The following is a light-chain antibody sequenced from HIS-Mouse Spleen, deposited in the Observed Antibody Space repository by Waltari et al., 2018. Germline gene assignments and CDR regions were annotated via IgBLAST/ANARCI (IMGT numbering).Light chain of an antibody. J-gene: IGLJ2*01. CDR3: CSYAGSSTVV. Sequence: QSALTQPASVSGSPGQSIPISCTGTSSHVGSYNLASWYQQHPGKAPKLMIYEGSKRPSGVSNRFSGSKSGNTASLTISGLQAEDEADYYCCSYAGSSTVVFGGGTKLTVL. CDR2: EGS. V-gene: IGLV2-23*01. CDR1: SSHVGSYNL.